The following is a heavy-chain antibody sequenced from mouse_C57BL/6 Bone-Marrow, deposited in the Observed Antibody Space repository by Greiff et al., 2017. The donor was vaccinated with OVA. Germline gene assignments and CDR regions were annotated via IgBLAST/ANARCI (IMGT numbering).Heavy chain of an antibody. V-gene: IGHV2-5*01. Sequence: VQLQQSGPGLVQPSQSLSITCTASGFSLTSYGVHWVRQSPGKGLEWLGVIWSGGSTAYYAAFMSRLSITNDNSKSQVFFKMNSLQADDTAIYYCAKNLTCAMDYWGQGTSVTVSS. J-gene: IGHJ4*01. CDR3: AKNLTCAMDY. CDR2: IWSGGST. CDR1: GFSLTSYG. D-gene: IGHD4-1*01.